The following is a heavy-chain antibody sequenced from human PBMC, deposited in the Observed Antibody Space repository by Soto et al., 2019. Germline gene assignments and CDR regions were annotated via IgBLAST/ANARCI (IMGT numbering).Heavy chain of an antibody. CDR2: IYHSGST. J-gene: IGHJ4*02. Sequence: PSETLSLTCAVSGGSISSGGYSWSWIRQPPGKGLEWIGYIYHSGSTYYNPSLKSRVTISVDRSKNQFSLKLSSVTAADTAVYYCARVPIYYYDSCGYYERYFDYWGQGTLVTVSS. CDR1: GGSISSGGYS. CDR3: ARVPIYYYDSCGYYERYFDY. V-gene: IGHV4-30-2*01. D-gene: IGHD3-22*01.